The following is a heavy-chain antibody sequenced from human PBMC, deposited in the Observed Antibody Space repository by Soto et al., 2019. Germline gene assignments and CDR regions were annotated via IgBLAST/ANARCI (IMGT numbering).Heavy chain of an antibody. V-gene: IGHV5-10-1*01. CDR1: GYSFSSYW. Sequence: PGESLKISCKGSGYSFSSYWISWVRQMPGKGLEWMGRIDPSDSYTNYSPSFQGHVTISADKSISTAYLQWSSLKASDTAMYYCARRSGCSGGFCYLRGVDYYYGMVVRGQGTSVT. J-gene: IGHJ6*02. D-gene: IGHD2-15*01. CDR3: ARRSGCSGGFCYLRGVDYYYGMVV. CDR2: IDPSDSYT.